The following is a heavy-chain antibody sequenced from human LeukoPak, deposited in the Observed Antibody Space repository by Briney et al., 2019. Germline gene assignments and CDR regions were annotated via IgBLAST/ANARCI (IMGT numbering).Heavy chain of an antibody. CDR3: ARVDSGYSDFDY. J-gene: IGHJ4*02. CDR1: GFTFSSYW. D-gene: IGHD5-18*01. V-gene: IGHV3-7*01. Sequence: PGGSLRLSCAAPGFTFSSYWMSWVRQAPGKGLEWVANIKQDGSEKYYVDSVKGRFTISRDNAKNSLYLQMNSLRAEDTAVYYCARVDSGYSDFDYWGQGTLVTVSS. CDR2: IKQDGSEK.